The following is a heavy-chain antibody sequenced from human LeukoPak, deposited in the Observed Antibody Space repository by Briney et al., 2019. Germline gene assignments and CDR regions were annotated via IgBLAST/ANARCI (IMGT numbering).Heavy chain of an antibody. CDR3: ARDLSVVGAMGRNDY. Sequence: PSETLSLTCAVSGGSISSSNWWSWVRQPPGKGLEWIGEIYHSGSTNYNPSLKSRVTISVDKSKNQFSLKLSSVTAADTAVYYCARDLSVVGAMGRNDYWGQGTRVTVSS. J-gene: IGHJ4*02. CDR2: IYHSGST. CDR1: GGSISSSNW. V-gene: IGHV4-4*02. D-gene: IGHD1-26*01.